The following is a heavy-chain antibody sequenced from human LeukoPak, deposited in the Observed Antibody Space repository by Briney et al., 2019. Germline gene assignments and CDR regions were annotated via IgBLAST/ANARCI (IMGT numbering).Heavy chain of an antibody. CDR1: GASISSST. Sequence: ETLSLTCTVSGASISSSTYYWGWIRQPPGKGLEWVSSISSSSIYIYYADSLKGRFTISRDNAKNSLSLQMNSLRAEDTAVYYCARGRQNSGSYSDAFDIWGQGTVVTVSS. D-gene: IGHD1-26*01. CDR3: ARGRQNSGSYSDAFDI. V-gene: IGHV3-21*01. J-gene: IGHJ3*02. CDR2: ISSSSIYI.